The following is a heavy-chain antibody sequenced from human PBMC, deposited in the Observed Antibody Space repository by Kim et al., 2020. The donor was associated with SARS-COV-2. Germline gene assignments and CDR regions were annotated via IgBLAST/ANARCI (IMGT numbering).Heavy chain of an antibody. CDR3: ARDRLIAVAGKKGNYYYGMDV. D-gene: IGHD6-19*01. V-gene: IGHV3-30*01. J-gene: IGHJ6*02. Sequence: FTISRDNSKNTLYLQMNSLRAEDTAVYYCARDRLIAVAGKKGNYYYGMDVWGQGTTVTVSS.